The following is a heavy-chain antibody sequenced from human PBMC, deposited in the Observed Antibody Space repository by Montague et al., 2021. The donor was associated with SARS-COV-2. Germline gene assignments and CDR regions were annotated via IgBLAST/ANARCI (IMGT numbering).Heavy chain of an antibody. CDR2: IDWDGDK. V-gene: IGHV2-70*11. J-gene: IGHJ6*02. D-gene: IGHD7-27*01. Sequence: PALVKPTQTLTLTCTFSGFSLRTAGTCVSWIRQPPGKAPQWLARIDWDGDKYYSRTLETRVSISTDTAKTQVVLTMTNVDPMDTATYYCARLSGVAPRCCYEGMDVWGQGTAVTVSS. CDR1: GFSLRTAGTC. CDR3: ARLSGVAPRCCYEGMDV.